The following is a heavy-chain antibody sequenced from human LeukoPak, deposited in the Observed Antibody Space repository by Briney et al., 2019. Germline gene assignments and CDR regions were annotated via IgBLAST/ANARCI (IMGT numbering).Heavy chain of an antibody. CDR2: IYYSGST. CDR1: GGSISSGDYY. J-gene: IGHJ4*02. V-gene: IGHV4-30-4*01. Sequence: PSETLSLTCTVSGGSISSGDYYWSWIRQPPGKGLEWIGYIYYSGSTYYNPSLKSRVTISVDTSKNQFSLKLSSVTAADTAVYYCASSRDRIHYAAFDYWGQGTLATVSS. D-gene: IGHD4-17*01. CDR3: ASSRDRIHYAAFDY.